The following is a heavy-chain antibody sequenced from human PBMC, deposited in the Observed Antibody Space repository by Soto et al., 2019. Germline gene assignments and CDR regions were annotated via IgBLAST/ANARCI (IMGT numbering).Heavy chain of an antibody. V-gene: IGHV3-30*03. CDR2: ISYDGSDK. Sequence: QVQLVESGGGVVQPGGSLRLSCAASGFTFSSYGRHWVRQAPGKGLEWVALISYDGSDKYYADSVKGRFTISRDNSKNTLYLQMNSLRVEDTAVYYCGAGQYFSDYWGQGTLVTVSS. J-gene: IGHJ4*02. D-gene: IGHD6-13*01. CDR1: GFTFSSYG. CDR3: GAGQYFSDY.